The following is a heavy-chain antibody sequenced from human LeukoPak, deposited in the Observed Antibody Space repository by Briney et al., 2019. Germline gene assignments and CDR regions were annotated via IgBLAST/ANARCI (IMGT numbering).Heavy chain of an antibody. D-gene: IGHD3-10*01. J-gene: IGHJ5*02. CDR1: GFTFSSYW. CDR3: ARDYYGSGSYGWFDP. CDR2: IWYDGSNK. V-gene: IGHV3-33*08. Sequence: GGSLRLSCAASGFTFSSYWMLWVRQAPGKGLEWVAVIWYDGSNKYYADSVKGRFTISRDNSKNTLYLQMNSLRADDTAVYYCARDYYGSGSYGWFDPWGQGTLVTVSS.